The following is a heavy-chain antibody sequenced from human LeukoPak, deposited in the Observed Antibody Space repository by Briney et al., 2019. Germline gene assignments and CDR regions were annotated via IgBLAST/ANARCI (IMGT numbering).Heavy chain of an antibody. CDR3: ARTRGCSYGYSDY. V-gene: IGHV1-8*01. J-gene: IGHJ4*02. CDR2: MNPNSGNT. CDR1: GYTFTSYD. Sequence: ASVKVSCKASGYTFTSYDINWLRQATGQGLEWMGWMNPNSGNTGYAQKFQGRVTMTRNTSISTAYMELSSLRSEDTAVYYCARTRGCSYGYSDYWGQGTLVTVSS. D-gene: IGHD5-18*01.